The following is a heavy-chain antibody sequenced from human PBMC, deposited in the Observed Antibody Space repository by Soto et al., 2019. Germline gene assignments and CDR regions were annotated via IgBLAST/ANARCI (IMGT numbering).Heavy chain of an antibody. J-gene: IGHJ5*02. D-gene: IGHD3-9*01. V-gene: IGHV3-30*18. CDR3: AKDALRYFDWLTPRVGNWFDP. Sequence: VQLVESGGGVVQPGRSLRLSCAASGFTFSSYGMHWVRQAPGKGLEWVAVISYDGSNKYYADSVKGRFTISRDNSKNTLYLQMNSLRAEDTAVYYCAKDALRYFDWLTPRVGNWFDPWGQGTLVTVSS. CDR2: ISYDGSNK. CDR1: GFTFSSYG.